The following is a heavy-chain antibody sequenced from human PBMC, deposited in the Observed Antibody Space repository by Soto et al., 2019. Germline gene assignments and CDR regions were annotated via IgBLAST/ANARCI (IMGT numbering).Heavy chain of an antibody. J-gene: IGHJ4*02. V-gene: IGHV3-30-3*01. CDR2: ISYDGSNK. CDR3: ANTPNYGPGSYGPRAY. CDR1: GFTFSSYA. D-gene: IGHD3-10*01. Sequence: GGSLRLSCAASGFTFSSYAMHWVRQAPGKGLEWVAVISYDGSNKYYADSVKGRFTISRDNSKNTLYLQMNSLRAEDTAVYYCANTPNYGPGSYGPRAYWGQGTLVTVSS.